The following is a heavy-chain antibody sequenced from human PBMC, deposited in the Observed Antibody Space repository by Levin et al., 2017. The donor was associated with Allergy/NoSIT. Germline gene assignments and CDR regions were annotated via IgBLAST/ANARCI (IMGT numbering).Heavy chain of an antibody. D-gene: IGHD2-8*01. CDR2: ISYDGSNK. CDR1: GFTFSSYA. Sequence: GESLKISCAASGFTFSSYAMHWVRQAPGKGLEWVAVISYDGSNKYYADSMKGRFTISRDNSKNTLYLQMNSLRAEDTAVYYCARDHKDIVLMVYATPLSGYFDYWGQGTLVTVSS. CDR3: ARDHKDIVLMVYATPLSGYFDY. V-gene: IGHV3-30-3*01. J-gene: IGHJ4*02.